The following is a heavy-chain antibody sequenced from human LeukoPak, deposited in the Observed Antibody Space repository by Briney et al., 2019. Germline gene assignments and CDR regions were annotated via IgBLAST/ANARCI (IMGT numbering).Heavy chain of an antibody. J-gene: IGHJ4*02. D-gene: IGHD5-24*01. CDR2: ISGGGGST. V-gene: IGHV3-23*01. CDR3: AKDRQRWLYDY. CDR1: GLTFSSYA. Sequence: PGASLRLSCAASGLTFSSYAMSWVRQAPGKGLEWVSAISGGGGSTYYADSVKGRFTISRDNSKNTLYLQMNSLRAEDTAVYYYAKDRQRWLYDYWGQGTLVTVSS.